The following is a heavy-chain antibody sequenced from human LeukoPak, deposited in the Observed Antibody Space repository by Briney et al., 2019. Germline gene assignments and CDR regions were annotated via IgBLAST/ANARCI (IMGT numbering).Heavy chain of an antibody. CDR3: LGGPNFDY. Sequence: GGSLRLSCAASGFTFDDYAMHWVRQAPGKGLEWVSGISWNSGSIGYADSVKGRFTISRDNAKNSLYLQMNSLRAEDTAVYYCLGGPNFDYWGQGALVTVSS. CDR2: ISWNSGSI. J-gene: IGHJ4*02. V-gene: IGHV3-9*01. CDR1: GFTFDDYA.